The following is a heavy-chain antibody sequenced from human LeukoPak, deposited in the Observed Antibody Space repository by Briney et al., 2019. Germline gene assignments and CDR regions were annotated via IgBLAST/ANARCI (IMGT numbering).Heavy chain of an antibody. V-gene: IGHV3-33*01. CDR3: ARGGYGGNSYNWFDP. J-gene: IGHJ5*02. CDR2: IWYDGSNK. D-gene: IGHD4-23*01. CDR1: GFTFSSYG. Sequence: GGSLRLSCAASGFTFSSYGMHWVRQAPGKGLEWVAVIWYDGSNKYYADSVKGRFTISRYNSKNTLYLQMNRLRAEDTAVYYCARGGYGGNSYNWFDPWGQGTLVTVSS.